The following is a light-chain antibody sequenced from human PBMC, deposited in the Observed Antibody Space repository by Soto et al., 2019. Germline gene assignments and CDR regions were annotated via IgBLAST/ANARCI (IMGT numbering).Light chain of an antibody. CDR2: EGA. J-gene: IGLJ1*01. V-gene: IGLV2-23*01. Sequence: QSALTRPASVSGSPGQSITVSCTGTSSDVGIYNLVSWYQQHPGKAPKLLIYEGAKRPSGVSNRFSGSKSGNTASLTISGLQAEDEADYYCCSYAGSSTYVFGIGTKLTVL. CDR3: CSYAGSSTYV. CDR1: SSDVGIYNL.